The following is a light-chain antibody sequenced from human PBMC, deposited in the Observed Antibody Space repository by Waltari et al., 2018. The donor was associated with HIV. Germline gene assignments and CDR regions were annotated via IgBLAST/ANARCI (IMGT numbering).Light chain of an antibody. V-gene: IGLV3-10*01. CDR1: ALPKKY. J-gene: IGLJ3*02. Sequence: SYELTQQPSVSVSPGQTARITCSGDALPKKYASWYQQKSGQAPVLVIYVDTKRPSGIPERFSGSSSGTMATLTISGAQVEDEADYYCYSTDSSGNHRVFGGGTKLTVL. CDR3: YSTDSSGNHRV. CDR2: VDT.